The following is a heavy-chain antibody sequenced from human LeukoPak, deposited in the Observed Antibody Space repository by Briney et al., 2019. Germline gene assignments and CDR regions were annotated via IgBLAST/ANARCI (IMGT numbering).Heavy chain of an antibody. V-gene: IGHV4-59*06. J-gene: IGHJ4*02. CDR1: GGSLSRYY. CDR3: ARLSSSGYYYIRW. Sequence: SETLSLTCTVSGGSLSRYYWSWIRQHPGKGLEWIGYIYYSGSTYYNPSLKSRVTISVDTSKNQFSLKLSSVTAADTAVYYCARLSSSGYYYIRWWGQGTLVTVSS. D-gene: IGHD3-22*01. CDR2: IYYSGST.